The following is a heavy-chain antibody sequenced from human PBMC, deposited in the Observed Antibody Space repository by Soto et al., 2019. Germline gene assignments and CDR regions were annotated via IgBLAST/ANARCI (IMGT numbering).Heavy chain of an antibody. CDR3: ARKSGSYGDWYFDL. J-gene: IGHJ2*01. CDR2: IYPADSAT. V-gene: IGHV5-51*01. Sequence: GESLKISCKGSGYSFTSYWIGWVLQIPWKGLEWMGIIYPADSATRYSPSFQGQVTISADKSISTAYLQWSSLKASDTAMYYCARKSGSYGDWYFDLWGRGTLVTVPS. CDR1: GYSFTSYW. D-gene: IGHD1-26*01.